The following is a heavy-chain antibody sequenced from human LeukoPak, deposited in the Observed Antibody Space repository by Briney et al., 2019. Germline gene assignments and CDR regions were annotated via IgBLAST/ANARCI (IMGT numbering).Heavy chain of an antibody. CDR2: ISGSGNTS. D-gene: IGHD2-15*01. J-gene: IGHJ2*01. CDR3: AKGPAPYCSGGSCYSPHWYFDL. CDR1: QFTFSNYA. Sequence: GGSLRLSCAASQFTFSNYAMSWVRQAPGKGLEWVSAISGSGNTSYFGDSVTGRFTISRDNPKNTVYLQMNSLSAEDTAVYYCAKGPAPYCSGGSCYSPHWYFDLWGRGTLVTVSS. V-gene: IGHV3-23*01.